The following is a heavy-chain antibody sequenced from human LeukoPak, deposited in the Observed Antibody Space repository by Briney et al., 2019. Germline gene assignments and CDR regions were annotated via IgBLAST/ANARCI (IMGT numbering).Heavy chain of an antibody. Sequence: ASVKVSCKASGYTFTDYYIHWVRQAPGQGLAWMGMINPDNGGTHFAQMFQGRVTMTRDTSISTAYMELSRLRSDDTAVYYCARDAGYGDYYYFDYWGQGTLVTVSS. V-gene: IGHV1-2*02. CDR3: ARDAGYGDYYYFDY. CDR2: INPDNGGT. D-gene: IGHD4-17*01. CDR1: GYTFTDYY. J-gene: IGHJ4*02.